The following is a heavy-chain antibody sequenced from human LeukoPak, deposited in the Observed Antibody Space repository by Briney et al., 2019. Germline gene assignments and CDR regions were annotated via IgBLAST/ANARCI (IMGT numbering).Heavy chain of an antibody. D-gene: IGHD6-13*01. J-gene: IGHJ5*02. V-gene: IGHV4-59*12. CDR3: ARGYSSSWSNWFDP. CDR1: GGSINNYY. CDR2: VYYSGST. Sequence: SETLSLTCTVSGGSINNYYWSWIRQPPGKGLEWIGYVYYSGSTNYNPSLKSRVTISVDTSKNQFSLKLSSVTAADTAVYYCARGYSSSWSNWFDPWGQGTLVTVSS.